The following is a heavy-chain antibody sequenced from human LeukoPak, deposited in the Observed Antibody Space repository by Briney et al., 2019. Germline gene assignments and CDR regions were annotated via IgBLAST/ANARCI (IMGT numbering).Heavy chain of an antibody. CDR3: ARVEWFGDGSFDY. CDR1: GFTFSSYS. V-gene: IGHV3-21*01. D-gene: IGHD3-10*01. CDR2: ISSSSSYI. Sequence: GGSLRLSCAASGFTFSSYSMNWVRQAPGKGLEWVSSISSSSSYIYYADSVKGRFTISRDNAKNSLYLQMNSLRAEDTAVYYCARVEWFGDGSFDYWGQGSLVTVSS. J-gene: IGHJ4*02.